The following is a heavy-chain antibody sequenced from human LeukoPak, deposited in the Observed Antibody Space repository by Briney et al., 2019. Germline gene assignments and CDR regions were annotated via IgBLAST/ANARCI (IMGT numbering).Heavy chain of an antibody. Sequence: GESLRLSCAASGFTFKKYWMNWVRQVPGKGLECLANIKEDGSETYYADSVMGRFTISRDNSKNTLYLQMNSLRAEDTAVYYCAKDGGTNYDILTGYSIVNYFDYWGQGTLVTVSS. V-gene: IGHV3-7*03. D-gene: IGHD3-9*01. CDR2: IKEDGSET. CDR3: AKDGGTNYDILTGYSIVNYFDY. J-gene: IGHJ4*02. CDR1: GFTFKKYW.